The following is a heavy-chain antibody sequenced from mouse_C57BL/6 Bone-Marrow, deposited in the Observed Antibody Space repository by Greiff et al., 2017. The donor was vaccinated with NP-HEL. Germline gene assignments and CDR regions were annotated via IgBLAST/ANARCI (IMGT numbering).Heavy chain of an antibody. D-gene: IGHD2-4*01. CDR1: GFNITDYY. V-gene: IGHV14-1*01. CDR2: IDPEDGDT. CDR3: TSTIYYDYVLFAY. J-gene: IGHJ3*01. Sequence: EVQLQQSGAELVRPGASVKLSCTASGFNITDYYMHWVKQRPEQGLEWIGRIDPEDGDTEYAAKFQGKATLTADTSSNTAYLQLSSLTSEDTAVYYCTSTIYYDYVLFAYWGQGTLVTVSA.